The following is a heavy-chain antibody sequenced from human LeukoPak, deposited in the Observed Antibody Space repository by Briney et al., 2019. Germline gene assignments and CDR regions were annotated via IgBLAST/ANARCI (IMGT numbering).Heavy chain of an antibody. D-gene: IGHD3-10*01. Sequence: GGSLRLSCAASGFTFSSYSMNWVRQAPGKGLEWVSSVSSSSSYIYYADSVKGRFTISRDNAKNSLYLQMNSLRAEDTAVYYCARALWFGETFPAYWGQGTLVTVSS. CDR1: GFTFSSYS. CDR2: VSSSSSYI. CDR3: ARALWFGETFPAY. V-gene: IGHV3-21*01. J-gene: IGHJ4*02.